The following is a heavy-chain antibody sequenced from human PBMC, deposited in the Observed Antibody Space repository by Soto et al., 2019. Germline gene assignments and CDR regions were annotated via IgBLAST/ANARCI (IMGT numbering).Heavy chain of an antibody. CDR3: ASKGDSSGYYYGMDV. V-gene: IGHV3-53*04. Sequence: GGSLRLSCAASGFTVSSNYMSWVRQAPGKGLEWVSVIYSGGSTYYADSVKGRFTISRHNSKNTLYLQMNSLRAEDTAVYYCASKGDSSGYYYGMDVWGQGTTVTVSS. CDR2: IYSGGST. J-gene: IGHJ6*02. CDR1: GFTVSSNY. D-gene: IGHD3-22*01.